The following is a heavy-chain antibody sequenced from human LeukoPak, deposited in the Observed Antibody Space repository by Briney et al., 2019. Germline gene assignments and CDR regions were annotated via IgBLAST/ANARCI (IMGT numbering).Heavy chain of an antibody. Sequence: SETLSLTCTVSGDSLNSGNYYWTWIRQHPGKGLEWIGYIFTSGNTYYNPSLKGRLLTSVDTSKSQFSLRLTSVTAADTAVYYCARATLRGDPFDFWGQGIQVTASS. J-gene: IGHJ4*02. CDR3: ARATLRGDPFDF. D-gene: IGHD2-21*02. CDR1: GDSLNSGNYY. V-gene: IGHV4-31*03. CDR2: IFTSGNT.